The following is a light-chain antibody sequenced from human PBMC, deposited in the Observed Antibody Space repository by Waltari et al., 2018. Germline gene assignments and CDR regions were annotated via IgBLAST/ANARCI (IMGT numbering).Light chain of an antibody. CDR1: ALPNKY. CDR3: YSTDSTGNHVV. CDR2: DDN. J-gene: IGLJ2*01. Sequence: SYELTQPPSVSVSPGQTARINCSGDALPNKYAFWYQQKSGQAPVLIIYDDNKRPSGSPDRFAGSSSGTMATLTISGAQVEDEADYSCYSTDSTGNHVVCGGGTKLTVL. V-gene: IGLV3-10*01.